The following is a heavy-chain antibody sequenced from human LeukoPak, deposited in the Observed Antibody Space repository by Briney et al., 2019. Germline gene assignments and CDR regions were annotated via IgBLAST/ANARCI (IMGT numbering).Heavy chain of an antibody. J-gene: IGHJ4*02. D-gene: IGHD6-13*01. CDR1: GFTFSSYG. Sequence: GGSLRLSCAASGFTFSSYGMNCVRQAPGKGLEWVSSITSSSIYKYYADSVKGRFTISRDNANNSIYLQMNSLAAVGTGWYYGPRVPFGSSWVFQMDYWGQGTLVTVSS. CDR3: PRVPFGSSWVFQMDY. V-gene: IGHV3-21*01. CDR2: ITSSSIYK.